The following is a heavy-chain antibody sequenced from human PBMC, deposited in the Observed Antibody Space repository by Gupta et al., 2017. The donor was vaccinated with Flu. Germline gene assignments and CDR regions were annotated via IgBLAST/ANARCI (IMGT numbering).Heavy chain of an antibody. Sequence: QVHLQQWGAGTLKPSETLSLTCAVSDGSFSGSYWSWIRQPPGEGLEWIGEIHVGGDTLYNPSLKNRVVISEDTSKRQISLKVTSMTAADTAVYYCTRHRSCSHGDWGQGTLVTVSS. CDR2: IHVGGDT. D-gene: IGHD2-15*01. CDR1: DGSFSGSY. V-gene: IGHV4-34*01. J-gene: IGHJ4*02. CDR3: TRHRSCSHGD.